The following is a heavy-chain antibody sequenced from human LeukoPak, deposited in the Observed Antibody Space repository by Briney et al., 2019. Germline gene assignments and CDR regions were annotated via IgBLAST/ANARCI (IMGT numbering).Heavy chain of an antibody. V-gene: IGHV4-34*01. Sequence: SETLSLTCAVYGGSFSGHFWNWIRQAPGKGLEWIGEINHGGSTNYNPSLKNRVTISVDTSKNQFSLKPSSVTAADTAVYYCARGGTMVRGVIPREYWGQGTLVAVSS. CDR1: GGSFSGHF. CDR2: INHGGST. J-gene: IGHJ4*02. CDR3: ARGGTMVRGVIPREY. D-gene: IGHD3-10*01.